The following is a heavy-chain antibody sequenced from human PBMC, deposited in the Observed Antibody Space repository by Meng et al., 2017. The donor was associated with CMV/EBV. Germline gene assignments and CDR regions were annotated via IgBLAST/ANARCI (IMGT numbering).Heavy chain of an antibody. D-gene: IGHD6-13*01. J-gene: IGHJ4*02. CDR2: IKPNSGGT. CDR3: ARDRSSWYGDGYFDY. Sequence: QVQLVQSGAEVTKPGASVKVSCKASGYTFTGYYMHWVRQAPGQGLEWMGWIKPNSGGTNYAQKFQGRVTMTRDTSISTAYMELSRLRSDDTAVYYCARDRSSWYGDGYFDYWGQGTLVTVAS. CDR1: GYTFTGYY. V-gene: IGHV1-2*02.